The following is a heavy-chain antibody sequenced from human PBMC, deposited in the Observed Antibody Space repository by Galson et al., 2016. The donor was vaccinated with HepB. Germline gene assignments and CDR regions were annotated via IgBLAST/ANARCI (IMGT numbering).Heavy chain of an antibody. V-gene: IGHV3-74*01. CDR1: GLAFSSHW. Sequence: SLRLSCAASGLAFSSHWMHWVRQDLGKGLVWISRINSAGTIPNYADSVKGRFTISSDNAKNSLFLQMTSLRVEDTALYYCPRVHSAGYLTTWIDSWGQGTLVTVSS. J-gene: IGHJ4*02. CDR3: PRVHSAGYLTTWIDS. CDR2: INSAGTIP. D-gene: IGHD3-9*01.